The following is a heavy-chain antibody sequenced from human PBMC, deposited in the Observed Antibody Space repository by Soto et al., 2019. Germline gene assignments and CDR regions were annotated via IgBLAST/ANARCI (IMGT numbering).Heavy chain of an antibody. V-gene: IGHV1-69*13. CDR1: GGTFSSYA. J-gene: IGHJ6*02. CDR2: IIPIFGTA. D-gene: IGHD3-22*01. Sequence: VASVKVSCKASGGTFSSYAISWVRQAPGQGLEWMGGIIPIFGTANYAQKFQGRVTITADESTSTAYMELSSLRSEDTAVYYCARAGDSSGYLPYYYYGMDVWGQGTTVTVSS. CDR3: ARAGDSSGYLPYYYYGMDV.